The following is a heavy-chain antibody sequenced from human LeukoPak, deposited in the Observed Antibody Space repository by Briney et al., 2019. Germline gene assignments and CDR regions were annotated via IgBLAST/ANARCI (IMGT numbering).Heavy chain of an antibody. V-gene: IGHV3-7*01. D-gene: IGHD3-22*01. CDR3: ARDYYDSSGYYEGDY. Sequence: GGSLRLSCAASGYTFSSYWMSWVRQAPGKGLEWVANIKQDGSEKYYVDSVKGRFTISRDNAKNSLYLQMNSLRAEDTAVYYCARDYYDSSGYYEGDYWGQGTLLTVSS. J-gene: IGHJ4*02. CDR2: IKQDGSEK. CDR1: GYTFSSYW.